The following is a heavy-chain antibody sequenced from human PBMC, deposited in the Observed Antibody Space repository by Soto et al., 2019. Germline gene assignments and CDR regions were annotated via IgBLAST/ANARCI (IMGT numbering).Heavy chain of an antibody. CDR3: AREGADDYVWGSYRFDY. J-gene: IGHJ4*02. V-gene: IGHV4-4*02. Sequence: QVQLQESGPGLVRPSGTLSLTCAVSGGSISSSNWWRWVRQPPGKGLEWIGEIYHSGSTNYNPSLKSRVTISVDKSKNQFSLKLSSVTAADTAVYYCAREGADDYVWGSYRFDYWGQGTLVTVSS. CDR2: IYHSGST. CDR1: GGSISSSNW. D-gene: IGHD3-16*02.